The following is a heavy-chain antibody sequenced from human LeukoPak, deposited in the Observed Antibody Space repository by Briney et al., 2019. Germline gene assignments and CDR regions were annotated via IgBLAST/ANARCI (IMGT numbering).Heavy chain of an antibody. J-gene: IGHJ4*02. CDR1: GGSVSSGSYY. V-gene: IGHV4-61*01. Sequence: SETLSLTCTVSGGSVSSGSYYGSWIRQPPGEGLEWIGYIYYSGSTNYNPSLKSRVTISVDTSKNQFSLKLSSVTAADTAVYYCARVRPGVAATFYDYWGQGTLVTVSS. CDR3: ARVRPGVAATFYDY. CDR2: IYYSGST. D-gene: IGHD2-15*01.